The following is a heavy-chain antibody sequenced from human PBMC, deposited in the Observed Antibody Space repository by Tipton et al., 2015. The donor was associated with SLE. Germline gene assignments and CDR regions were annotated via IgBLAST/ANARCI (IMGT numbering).Heavy chain of an antibody. CDR1: GGSISTYF. D-gene: IGHD3-3*02. J-gene: IGHJ5*02. CDR2: VYYSGST. Sequence: LRLSCTISGGSISTYFWSWIRQPPGKGLEWIGYVYYSGSTHYNPSLTSRVSMSVDTSKNQFSLKLTSVTAADTAVYYCARLEDPFGIFGVPKGWFDPWGQGSPVIVSS. V-gene: IGHV4-59*01. CDR3: ARLEDPFGIFGVPKGWFDP.